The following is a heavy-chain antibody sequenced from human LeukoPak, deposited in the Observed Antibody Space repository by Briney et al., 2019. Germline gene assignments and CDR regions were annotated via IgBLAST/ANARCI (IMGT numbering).Heavy chain of an antibody. CDR1: GGSISSSSYY. J-gene: IGHJ3*02. D-gene: IGHD4-17*01. CDR2: IYYSGST. Sequence: SETLSLTCTVSGGSISSSSYYWGWIRQPPGKGLEWIGSIYYSGSTYYNPSLKSRVTISIDTSKNEFSLKLTSVTAADTAVYYCARDLVTVTKGFDIWGQGTMVTVSS. CDR3: ARDLVTVTKGFDI. V-gene: IGHV4-39*07.